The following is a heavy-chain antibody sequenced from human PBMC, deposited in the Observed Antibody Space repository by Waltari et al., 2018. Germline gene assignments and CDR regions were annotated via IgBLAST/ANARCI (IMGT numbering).Heavy chain of an antibody. Sequence: EVQLLESGGGLVQPGGSLRLSCSASGLSFGSFAINWVRQTPGRGLEWVAAISVSDDTYYTDSLRGRFTVSRDSSKDTLYLQLSGLRVEDTAIYYCAKPFYNWDDPLHSWGQGTLVTVSS. CDR3: AKPFYNWDDPLHS. CDR2: ISVSDDT. CDR1: GLSFGSFA. J-gene: IGHJ4*02. D-gene: IGHD1-20*01. V-gene: IGHV3-23*01.